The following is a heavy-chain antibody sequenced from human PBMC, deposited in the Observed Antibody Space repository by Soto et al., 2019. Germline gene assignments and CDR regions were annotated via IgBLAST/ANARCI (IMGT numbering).Heavy chain of an antibody. CDR1: GGTFSSYT. CDR2: IIPILGIA. D-gene: IGHD3-22*01. Sequence: GASVKVSCKASGGTFSSYTISWVRQAPGQGLEWMGRIIPILGIANYAQKFQGRVTITADKSTSTAYMELSSLRSEDTAVYYCARDRLFYDSSGYPTPYLTYYYYYGMDVWGQGTTVTVSS. J-gene: IGHJ6*02. V-gene: IGHV1-69*02. CDR3: ARDRLFYDSSGYPTPYLTYYYYYGMDV.